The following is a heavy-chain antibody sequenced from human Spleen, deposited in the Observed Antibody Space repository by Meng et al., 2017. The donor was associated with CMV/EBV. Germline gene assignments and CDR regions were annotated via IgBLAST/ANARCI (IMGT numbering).Heavy chain of an antibody. J-gene: IGHJ4*02. CDR3: AREDSYYFDY. Sequence: GGSLKISCAASAFTFSQYAMSWVRQAPGKGLEWVSAISGSGGDTYYADSVKGRVTISRDNSRNSLYLQMNSLRAEDTAVYYCAREDSYYFDYWGQGTLVTVSS. D-gene: IGHD6-6*01. CDR1: AFTFSQYA. V-gene: IGHV3-23*01. CDR2: ISGSGGDT.